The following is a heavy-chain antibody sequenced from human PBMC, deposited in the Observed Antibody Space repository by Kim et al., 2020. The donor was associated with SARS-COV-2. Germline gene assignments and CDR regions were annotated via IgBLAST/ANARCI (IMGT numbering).Heavy chain of an antibody. Sequence: GGSLRLSCAASGFTFSSYWMHWVRQAPGKGLVWVSRINSDGSSTSYADSVKGRFTISRDNAKNTLYLQMNSLRAEDTAVYYCATLYDFWSSGYYYYGMDVWGQGTTVTVSS. V-gene: IGHV3-74*01. D-gene: IGHD3-3*01. CDR1: GFTFSSYW. J-gene: IGHJ6*02. CDR2: INSDGSST. CDR3: ATLYDFWSSGYYYYGMDV.